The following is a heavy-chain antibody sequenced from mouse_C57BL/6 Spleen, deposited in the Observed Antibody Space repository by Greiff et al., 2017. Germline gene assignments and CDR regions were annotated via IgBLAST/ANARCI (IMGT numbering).Heavy chain of an antibody. CDR2: IYPGDGDT. CDR3: AREGSYGSSLFAY. Sequence: VMLVESGAELVKPGASVKISCKASGYAFSSYWMNWVKQRPGKGLEWIGQIYPGDGDTNYNGKFKGKATLTADKSSSTAYMQLSSLTSEDSAVYFCAREGSYGSSLFAYWGQGTLVTVSA. J-gene: IGHJ3*01. V-gene: IGHV1-80*01. D-gene: IGHD1-1*01. CDR1: GYAFSSYW.